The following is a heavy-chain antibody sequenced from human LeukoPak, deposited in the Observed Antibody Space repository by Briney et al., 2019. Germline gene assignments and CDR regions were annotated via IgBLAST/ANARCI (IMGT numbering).Heavy chain of an antibody. CDR2: IKVDGSEN. V-gene: IGHV3-7*01. J-gene: IGHJ4*02. D-gene: IGHD6-19*01. CDR1: GFTFSNHW. CDR3: ARGLQWLVHDY. Sequence: GGSLRLSCAASGFTFSNHWMSWLRQAPGKGVEWVANIKVDGSENYYVDSVKGRLTIGRENGKNSLYLQMNSLRADDTAMYYCARGLQWLVHDYWGQGTLVTVSS.